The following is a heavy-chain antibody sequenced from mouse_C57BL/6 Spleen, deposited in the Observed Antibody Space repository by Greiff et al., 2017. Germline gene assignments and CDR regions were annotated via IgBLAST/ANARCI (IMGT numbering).Heavy chain of an antibody. CDR2: IWSGGST. V-gene: IGHV2-4*01. Sequence: QVQLKQSGPGLVQPSQSLSITCTVSGFSLTSSGVHWVRQPPGKGLEWLGVIWSGGSTDYNAAFIYRLSISKDNSKSQVFFKMNSLQADDTAIYYCAKNGRGYGMDAMDYWGQGTSVTVSS. J-gene: IGHJ4*01. CDR3: AKNGRGYGMDAMDY. CDR1: GFSLTSSG. D-gene: IGHD2-10*02.